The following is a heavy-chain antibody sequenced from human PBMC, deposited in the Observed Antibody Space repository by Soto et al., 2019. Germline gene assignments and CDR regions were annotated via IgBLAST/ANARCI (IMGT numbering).Heavy chain of an antibody. V-gene: IGHV1-46*01. CDR3: ARSYCGGDCPNNWFDP. CDR1: GYILSAYY. D-gene: IGHD2-21*02. J-gene: IGHJ5*02. Sequence: ASVKVSCKASGYILSAYYMHWVRQAPGQGLEWMGIINPSGGTTTCAQNFQGRVTMTRDTSTSTVYMELSSLTSEDTAMYYCARSYCGGDCPNNWFDPWG. CDR2: INPSGGTT.